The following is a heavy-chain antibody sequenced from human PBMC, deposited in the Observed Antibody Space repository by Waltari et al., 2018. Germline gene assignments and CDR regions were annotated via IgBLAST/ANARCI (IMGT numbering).Heavy chain of an antibody. J-gene: IGHJ4*02. CDR2: FDPEDGET. Sequence: QVQLVQSGAEVKKPGASVKVSCKVSGYTLTELSMHWVRQAPGKGLEWMGGFDPEDGETIYAQKFQGRVTMTRDTSISTAYMELSRLRSDDTAVYYCARAHRTTVTTVSSYWGQGTLVTVSS. CDR1: GYTLTELS. V-gene: IGHV1-24*01. D-gene: IGHD4-17*01. CDR3: ARAHRTTVTTVSSY.